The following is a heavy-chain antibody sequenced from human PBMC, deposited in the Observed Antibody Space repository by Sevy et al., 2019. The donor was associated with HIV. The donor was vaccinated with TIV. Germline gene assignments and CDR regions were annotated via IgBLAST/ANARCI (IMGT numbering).Heavy chain of an antibody. CDR3: ARLGCSSTSCPDDYYYYMDV. CDR2: IYPGDSDT. V-gene: IGHV5-51*01. D-gene: IGHD2-2*01. J-gene: IGHJ6*03. Sequence: GESLKISCKGSGYSFTSYWIGWVRQMPGKGLEWMGIIYPGDSDTRYSPSFQGQVTISADKSISTAYLQRSSLKASDTAMYYCARLGCSSTSCPDDYYYYMDVWGKGTTVTVSS. CDR1: GYSFTSYW.